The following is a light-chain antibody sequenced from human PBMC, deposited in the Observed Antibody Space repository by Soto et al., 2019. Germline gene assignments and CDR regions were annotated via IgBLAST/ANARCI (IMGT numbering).Light chain of an antibody. V-gene: IGKV1-13*02. CDR3: QQFNSYPSIT. CDR2: DAS. CDR1: QAISSA. Sequence: AIHLTQSPSSLSASVGDRVTIISRASQAISSALAWYQQKPGKAPKLLIYDASSLESGVPSRFSGSGSGTDFTLTISSLQPEDFATYYCQQFNSYPSITFGQGTRLEIK. J-gene: IGKJ5*01.